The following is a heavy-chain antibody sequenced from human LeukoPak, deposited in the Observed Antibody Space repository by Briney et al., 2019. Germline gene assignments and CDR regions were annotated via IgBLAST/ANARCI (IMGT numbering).Heavy chain of an antibody. CDR2: ISAYNGNT. CDR1: GYTFTNYG. D-gene: IGHD2-2*02. CDR3: ARRLRYCTTTSCYTHDAFDI. J-gene: IGHJ3*02. V-gene: IGHV1-18*01. Sequence: ASVKVSCKASGYTFTNYGISWVRQAPGQGLEWMGWISAYNGNTNYAQKLQGRVTMITDTSTSTAYMELRSLRSDDTAVYYCARRLRYCTTTSCYTHDAFDIWGQGTMVTVSS.